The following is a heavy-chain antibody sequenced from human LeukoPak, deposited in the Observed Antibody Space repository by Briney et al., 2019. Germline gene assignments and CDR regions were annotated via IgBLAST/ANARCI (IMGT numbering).Heavy chain of an antibody. CDR3: ARGSVVSPTHVTSY. CDR1: GYTFTDYY. V-gene: IGHV1-2*02. D-gene: IGHD2-15*01. CDR2: INPNSGGT. J-gene: IGHJ4*02. Sequence: GASVKVSCKASGYTFTDYYLHWVRQAPGQGLEWMGWINPNSGGTNYAQKFQGRVTLTRDTSISTAYMELSRLRSDDTAMYYCARGSVVSPTHVTSYWGQGTLVTVSS.